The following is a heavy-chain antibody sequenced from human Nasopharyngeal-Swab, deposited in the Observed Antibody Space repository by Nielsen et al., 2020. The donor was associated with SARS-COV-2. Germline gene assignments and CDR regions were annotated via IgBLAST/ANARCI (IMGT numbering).Heavy chain of an antibody. J-gene: IGHJ3*02. Sequence: ASVKVSCEASGYTFTSYGISWVRQAPGQGLEWMGWISAYNGNTNYAQKLQGRVTMTTDTSTSTAYIELRSLRSDDTAVYYCARAYYDILTGRGHDAFDIWGQGTMVTVSS. V-gene: IGHV1-18*01. D-gene: IGHD3-9*01. CDR2: ISAYNGNT. CDR3: ARAYYDILTGRGHDAFDI. CDR1: GYTFTSYG.